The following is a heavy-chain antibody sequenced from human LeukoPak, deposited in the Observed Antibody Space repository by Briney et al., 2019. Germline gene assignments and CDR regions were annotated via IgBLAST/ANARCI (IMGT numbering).Heavy chain of an antibody. CDR2: IKQDGSEK. CDR1: GFTFSGYW. V-gene: IGHV3-7*03. D-gene: IGHD6-13*01. Sequence: GGSLRLSCVASGFTFSGYWMSWVRQAPGKGLEWVANIKQDGSEKYYVDSEKGRFTISRDNAKNSLYLQMNSLRAEDTGMYYCATGAQQLGYWGQGTLVTVSS. CDR3: ATGAQQLGY. J-gene: IGHJ4*02.